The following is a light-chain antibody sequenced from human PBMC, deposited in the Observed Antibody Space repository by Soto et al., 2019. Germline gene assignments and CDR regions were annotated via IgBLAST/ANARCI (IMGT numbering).Light chain of an antibody. CDR3: SSYTSSSTVV. CDR2: EVS. J-gene: IGLJ2*01. CDR1: SSDVGGYNY. V-gene: IGLV2-14*01. Sequence: QSALTQPASVSGSPGQSITISCTGTSSDVGGYNYVSWYQQHPGKAPKLMIYEVSNRPSGVSNRFSGSKSGNTASLTISGLQAEDEVDYYCSSYTSSSTVVFGGGTKRTVL.